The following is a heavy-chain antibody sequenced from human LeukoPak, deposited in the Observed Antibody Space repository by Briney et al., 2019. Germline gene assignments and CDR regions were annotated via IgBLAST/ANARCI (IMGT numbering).Heavy chain of an antibody. V-gene: IGHV1-8*01. D-gene: IGHD5-18*01. CDR3: ARGRRRDTARSYYYGMDV. CDR2: MNPNSGNT. Sequence: ASVKVSCKASGYTFTSYDINWGRQATGQGLEWMGWMNPNSGNTGYAQKFQGRVTMTRNTSISTAYLELSSLRSEDTAVYYCARGRRRDTARSYYYGMDVWGPGTTVTVSS. J-gene: IGHJ6*02. CDR1: GYTFTSYD.